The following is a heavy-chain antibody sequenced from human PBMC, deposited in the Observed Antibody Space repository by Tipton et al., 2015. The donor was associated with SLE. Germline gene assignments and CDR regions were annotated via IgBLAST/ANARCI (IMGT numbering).Heavy chain of an antibody. D-gene: IGHD1-26*01. CDR3: AREGGSYYPSYYFDY. CDR1: GFTFSSYW. CDR2: IKQDGGEQ. Sequence: VQLVQFGGGLVQPGGSLRLSCAASGFTFSSYWMSWVRQAPGKGLEWVANIKQDGGEQNYVDSVKGRLIISRDNAKNALYLQMNNLRAEDTAVYYCAREGGSYYPSYYFDYWGQGTLVTVSS. V-gene: IGHV3-7*01. J-gene: IGHJ4*02.